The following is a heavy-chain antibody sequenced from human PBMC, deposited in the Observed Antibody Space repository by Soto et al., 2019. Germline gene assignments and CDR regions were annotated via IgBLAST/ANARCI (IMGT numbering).Heavy chain of an antibody. D-gene: IGHD6-19*01. CDR1: GYTFTSYY. V-gene: IGHV1-46*01. CDR3: ARDSEGEPWLVYYYYYGMDV. Sequence: QVQLVQSGAEVKKPGASVKVSCKASGYTFTSYYMHWVRQAPGQGLEWMGIINPSGGSTSYAQKFQGRVTMARDTSTSTVYMELSSRRSEDTAVYYCARDSEGEPWLVYYYYYGMDVWGQGTTVTVSS. CDR2: INPSGGST. J-gene: IGHJ6*02.